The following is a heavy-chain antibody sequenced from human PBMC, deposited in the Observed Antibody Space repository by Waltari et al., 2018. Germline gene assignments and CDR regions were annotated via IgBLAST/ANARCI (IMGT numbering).Heavy chain of an antibody. Sequence: QVQLVQSGAEVKKPGASVKVSCTVSGYTLTELSMHCIRHAPGKGLEWMGGFDPEDGEKIYAQKFQGRVTMTEDTSTDTAYMELSRLRSEDTAVYYCATGTGRSTYWYFDLWGRGTLVTVSS. D-gene: IGHD1-26*01. CDR2: FDPEDGEK. CDR1: GYTLTELS. V-gene: IGHV1-24*01. J-gene: IGHJ2*01. CDR3: ATGTGRSTYWYFDL.